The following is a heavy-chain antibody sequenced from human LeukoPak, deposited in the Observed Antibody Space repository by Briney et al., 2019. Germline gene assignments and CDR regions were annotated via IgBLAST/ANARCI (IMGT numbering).Heavy chain of an antibody. D-gene: IGHD3-3*01. CDR2: ISGSGGST. CDR1: GFTFSSYA. Sequence: GGSLRLSCAASGFTFSSYAMSWVRQAPGKGLEWVSAISGSGGSTYYADSVKGRFTISRDNSKNTLYLQMNSLRAEDTAAYYCAKNYDFWSGYSNWFDPWGQGTLVTVSS. J-gene: IGHJ5*02. V-gene: IGHV3-23*01. CDR3: AKNYDFWSGYSNWFDP.